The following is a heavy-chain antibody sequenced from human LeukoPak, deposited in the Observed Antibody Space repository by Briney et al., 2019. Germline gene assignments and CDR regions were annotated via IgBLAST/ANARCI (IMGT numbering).Heavy chain of an antibody. CDR2: IYSGGST. V-gene: IGHV3-53*01. CDR1: GFTVSSNY. CDR3: ARAQYQLLSDAFDI. D-gene: IGHD2-2*01. J-gene: IGHJ3*02. Sequence: GGSLRLSCAASGFTVSSNYMSWVRQAPGKGLEWVSVIYSGGSTYYADSVKGRFTISRDNSKNTLYLQMNSLRAEDTAVYYCARAQYQLLSDAFDIWGQGTMVTVSS.